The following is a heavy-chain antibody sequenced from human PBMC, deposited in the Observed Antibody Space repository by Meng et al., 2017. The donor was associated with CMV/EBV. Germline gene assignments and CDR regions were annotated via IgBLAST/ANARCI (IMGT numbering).Heavy chain of an antibody. CDR3: ARDRNWNYYEISTNLDY. D-gene: IGHD1-7*01. V-gene: IGHV1-18*01. CDR2: ISAYNGNT. J-gene: IGHJ4*02. CDR1: GYTFTSYG. Sequence: SVNVPCKASGYTFTSYGISWVRQAPGQGLEWMGWISAYNGNTNYAQKPQGRVTMTTDTSTSTAYMELRSLRSDDAAVYYCARDRNWNYYEISTNLDYWGQGTLVTVSS.